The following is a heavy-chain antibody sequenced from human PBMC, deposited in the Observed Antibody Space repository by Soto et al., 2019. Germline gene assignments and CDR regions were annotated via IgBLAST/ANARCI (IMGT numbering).Heavy chain of an antibody. CDR3: AKDRRAGGNYGFYSDF. CDR2: SSATGAGT. CDR1: GFTFSSYA. V-gene: IGHV3-23*01. D-gene: IGHD1-7*01. J-gene: IGHJ4*02. Sequence: GGSLRLSCAASGFTFSSYAMSWVRQAPGKGLEWVSFSSATGAGTYYADSVKGRFTISRDNSKNTLYLQMTSLRADDTAVYYCAKDRRAGGNYGFYSDFWGQGALVTVSS.